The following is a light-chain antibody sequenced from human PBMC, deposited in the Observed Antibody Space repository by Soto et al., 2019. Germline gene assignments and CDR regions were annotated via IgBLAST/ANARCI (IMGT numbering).Light chain of an antibody. CDR1: QSVTSS. Sequence: EIVMTQSPATLSVSPGERATLSCRASQSVTSSLAWFQQKPGQAPSLLIYGASTRATGIPARFSGSGSGTEFTLTIRSLQSEDFAVFYCQQYNIWPRAFGPGTKVDSK. V-gene: IGKV3-15*01. CDR2: GAS. CDR3: QQYNIWPRA. J-gene: IGKJ3*01.